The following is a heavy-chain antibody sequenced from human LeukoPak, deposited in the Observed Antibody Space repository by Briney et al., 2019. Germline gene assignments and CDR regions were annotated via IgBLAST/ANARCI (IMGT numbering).Heavy chain of an antibody. CDR2: IYYSGST. D-gene: IGHD3-3*01. CDR1: GCSISSSSYY. Sequence: SETLSLTCTVSGCSISSSSYYWGWIRQPPGKGLEWIGSIYYSGSTYYNPSLKSRVTISGDTSKNQFSLKLSSVTAADTAVYYCARARNVDLWSGYSALGYYYMDVWGKGTTVTVSS. J-gene: IGHJ6*03. V-gene: IGHV4-39*07. CDR3: ARARNVDLWSGYSALGYYYMDV.